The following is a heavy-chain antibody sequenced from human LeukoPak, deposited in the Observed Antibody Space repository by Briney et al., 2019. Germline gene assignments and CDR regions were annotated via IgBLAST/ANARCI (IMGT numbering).Heavy chain of an antibody. J-gene: IGHJ3*02. CDR1: GGSISIYY. D-gene: IGHD3-22*01. CDR3: ARRIYYDSSGHHDAFDI. CDR2: IYYSGST. V-gene: IGHV4-59*08. Sequence: SETLSLTCTVSGGSISIYYWSWIRQPPGKGLEWIGYIYYSGSTNYNPSLKSRVTISGDTSKNQFSLKLSSVTAADTAVYYCARRIYYDSSGHHDAFDIRGQGTMVTVSS.